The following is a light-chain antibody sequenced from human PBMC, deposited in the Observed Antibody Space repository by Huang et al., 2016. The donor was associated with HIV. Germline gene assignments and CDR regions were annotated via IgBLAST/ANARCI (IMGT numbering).Light chain of an antibody. CDR2: DAS. Sequence: EVVMTQSPVTLSVSPGERATLSCRASQSVNNKLAWFQQKPGQSPRLLIHDASIRATGIPDRFRGSGSGTEFTLTISSLQSEDFAVYYCQQYNNLPPWTFGQGTKVEIK. V-gene: IGKV3-15*01. J-gene: IGKJ1*01. CDR1: QSVNNK. CDR3: QQYNNLPPWT.